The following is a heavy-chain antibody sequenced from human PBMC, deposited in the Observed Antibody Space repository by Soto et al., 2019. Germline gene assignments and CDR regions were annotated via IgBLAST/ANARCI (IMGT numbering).Heavy chain of an antibody. J-gene: IGHJ4*02. V-gene: IGHV1-18*04. D-gene: IGHD4-17*01. Sequence: QVHLVQSGGELQKPGASVKVSFKASGYSFSDFGITWVRQAPGQGLEWMGWISGKKGNTNYAQKVEGRVTLTADTSTSTAYMEMRSRTSDDTGIYYCARSDYYEDTGTFENWGQGTTVTVSS. CDR1: GYSFSDFG. CDR3: ARSDYYEDTGTFEN. CDR2: ISGKKGNT.